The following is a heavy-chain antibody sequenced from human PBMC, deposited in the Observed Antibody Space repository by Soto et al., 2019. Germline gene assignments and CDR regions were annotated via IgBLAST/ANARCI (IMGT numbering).Heavy chain of an antibody. CDR1: GYTFTSYY. J-gene: IGHJ6*02. CDR3: ARVSRYITMVRGVIRPDYYYYGMDV. V-gene: IGHV1-46*01. Sequence: GASVKVSCKASGYTFTSYYMHWVRQAPGQGLEWMGIINPSGGSTSYAQKFQGRVTMTRDTSTSTVYMELSSLRSEDTAVYYCARVSRYITMVRGVIRPDYYYYGMDVWGQGTTVTVS. D-gene: IGHD3-10*01. CDR2: INPSGGST.